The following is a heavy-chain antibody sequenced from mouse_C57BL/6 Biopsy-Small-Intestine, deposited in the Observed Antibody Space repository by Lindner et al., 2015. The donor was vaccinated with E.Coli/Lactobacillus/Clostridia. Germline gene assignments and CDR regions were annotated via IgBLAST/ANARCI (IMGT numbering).Heavy chain of an antibody. CDR2: INPGNGNT. V-gene: IGHV1-84*02. D-gene: IGHD1-1*02. CDR3: ARDRRMVGATLDY. J-gene: IGHJ4*01. CDR1: GYTFTNYA. Sequence: SVKVSCKASGYTFTNYAMHWVRQAPGQRLEWMGWINPGNGNTKYSQKFQGRVTFTRDTSASTVYMELSSLRSEDTAIYYCARDRRMVGATLDYWGQGTLVTVSS.